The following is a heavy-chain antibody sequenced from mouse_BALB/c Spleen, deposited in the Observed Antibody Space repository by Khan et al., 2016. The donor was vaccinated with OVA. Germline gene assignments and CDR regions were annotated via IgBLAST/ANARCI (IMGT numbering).Heavy chain of an antibody. J-gene: IGHJ3*01. Sequence: QVQLQQPGAELARPGASVKLSCKASGYTFTDYYINWVKQRTGQGLEWIGEISPGSGDTYYNERFKGKATLTADNSSNTAYMQLSSLTSEASAVYFCARRNYFGYTFAYWGQGILVTVSA. D-gene: IGHD1-2*01. V-gene: IGHV1-77*01. CDR2: ISPGSGDT. CDR1: GYTFTDYY. CDR3: ARRNYFGYTFAY.